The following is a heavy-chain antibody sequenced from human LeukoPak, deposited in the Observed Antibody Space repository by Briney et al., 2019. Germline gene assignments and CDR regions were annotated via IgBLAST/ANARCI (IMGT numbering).Heavy chain of an antibody. CDR2: ISSSGSTI. D-gene: IGHD3-22*01. CDR1: GFTYSSYE. V-gene: IGHV3-48*03. CDR3: AVDSSGHFDY. Sequence: GGSLRLSXAASGFTYSSYEMNWVRQAPGKGLEWVSYISSSGSTIYYADSVKGRFTISRDNAKNSLYLQMNSLRAEDTAVYYCAVDSSGHFDYWGQGTLVTVSS. J-gene: IGHJ4*02.